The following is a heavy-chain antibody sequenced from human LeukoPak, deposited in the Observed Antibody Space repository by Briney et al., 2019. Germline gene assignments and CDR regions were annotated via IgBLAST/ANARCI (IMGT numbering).Heavy chain of an antibody. Sequence: PGGSLRLSCAASRFTFSSYAMSWVRQAPGKGLEWVSVIGGSGGSTYYADSVKGRFTISRDNSKNTLYVQMNSLRAEDTAVYYCAKGVQGCSSTSCYTALDYWGQGTLVTVSS. CDR1: RFTFSSYA. CDR2: IGGSGGST. J-gene: IGHJ4*02. CDR3: AKGVQGCSSTSCYTALDY. D-gene: IGHD2-2*02. V-gene: IGHV3-23*01.